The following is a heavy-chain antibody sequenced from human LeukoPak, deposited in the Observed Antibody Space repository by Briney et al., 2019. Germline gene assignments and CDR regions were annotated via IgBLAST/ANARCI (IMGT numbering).Heavy chain of an antibody. D-gene: IGHD3-3*01. Sequence: PGRSLRLSSAASGFTIDDYAMHWVRQAPWKGLEWLSGIGWNSGSIVYAESVKGRFTISGDKAKHSRYLQMNSVRAEDMALYYCAQSRHYYTGAFDIWGQGTMVTVSS. CDR3: AQSRHYYTGAFDI. J-gene: IGHJ3*02. CDR2: IGWNSGSI. CDR1: GFTIDDYA. V-gene: IGHV3-9*03.